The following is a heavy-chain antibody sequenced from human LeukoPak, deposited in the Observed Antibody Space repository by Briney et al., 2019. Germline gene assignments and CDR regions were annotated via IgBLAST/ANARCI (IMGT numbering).Heavy chain of an antibody. CDR1: GFTLSTYA. J-gene: IGHJ4*02. Sequence: GGSLRLSCAASGFTLSTYAITWVRQGPGKGLEWVSAIRPDGDRTYYANSVRGRFTISRDNSKDTVYLQINGLSVEATAVCYCAREQSGTRGWYTVDYWGQGTLVTVSS. CDR3: AREQSGTRGWYTVDY. CDR2: IRPDGDRT. V-gene: IGHV3-23*01. D-gene: IGHD6-19*01.